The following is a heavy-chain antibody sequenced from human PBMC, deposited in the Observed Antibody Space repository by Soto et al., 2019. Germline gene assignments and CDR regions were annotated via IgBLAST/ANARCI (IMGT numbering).Heavy chain of an antibody. V-gene: IGHV1-18*01. CDR3: GRDGDEWDQWYLGY. CDR1: GNTFSGYG. CDR2: INRYNGHT. D-gene: IGHD1-26*01. J-gene: IGHJ4*02. Sequence: QGQLVQSGAELKKPGASVKVSCQASGNTFSGYGISWVRQAPGQGLEWMGWINRYNGHTNYAQKFRGRVIMTTDTFTSTVYMELTTLTSDDTAVYYCGRDGDEWDQWYLGYWGQGTLVTVSS.